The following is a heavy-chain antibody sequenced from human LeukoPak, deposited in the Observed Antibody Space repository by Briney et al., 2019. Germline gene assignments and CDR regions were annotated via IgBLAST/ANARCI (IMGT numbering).Heavy chain of an antibody. D-gene: IGHD3-3*01. V-gene: IGHV4-39*01. CDR3: ARLNPLEHLFSFYFDS. CDR2: ISSRGST. CDR1: GDSISNGHYY. Sequence: SETLSLTCSVSGDSISNGHYYWGWIRQPPGKGLEWLATISSRGSTFYNPSLKSRATISVDTSKNQISLNLSSVTASDTSLYYCARLNPLEHLFSFYFDSWGQGILATVSS. J-gene: IGHJ4*02.